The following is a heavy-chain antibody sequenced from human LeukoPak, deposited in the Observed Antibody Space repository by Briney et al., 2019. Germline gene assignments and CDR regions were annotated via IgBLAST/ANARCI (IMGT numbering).Heavy chain of an antibody. Sequence: SETLSLTCTVSGGSISNTLYYWAWIRQPPGKGLESIGSIYYSRSTYYSPSLKSRVTISVDTSKNQFSLKLTSVTAADTAVYYCARRKGFGEGYFDSWGQGTLVTVSS. CDR2: IYYSRST. D-gene: IGHD3-10*01. V-gene: IGHV4-39*01. CDR1: GGSISNTLYY. CDR3: ARRKGFGEGYFDS. J-gene: IGHJ4*02.